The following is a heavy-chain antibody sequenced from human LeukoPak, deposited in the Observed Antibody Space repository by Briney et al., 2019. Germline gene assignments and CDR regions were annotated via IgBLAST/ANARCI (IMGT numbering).Heavy chain of an antibody. D-gene: IGHD1-1*01. CDR2: ITGSSSYI. J-gene: IGHJ4*02. V-gene: IGHV3-21*01. Sequence: PGGSLRLSCAASGFSFRSNSMDWVRQAPGKGLEWVSSITGSSSYISYADSVKGRFTISRDNAENSLFLQMNSLRPEDTAVYFCARDRLEGGETFDSWGQGTLVTVSS. CDR3: ARDRLEGGETFDS. CDR1: GFSFRSNS.